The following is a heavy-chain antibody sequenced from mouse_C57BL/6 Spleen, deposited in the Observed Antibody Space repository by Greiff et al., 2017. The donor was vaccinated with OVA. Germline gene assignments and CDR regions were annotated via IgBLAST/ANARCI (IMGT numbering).Heavy chain of an antibody. CDR1: GFSLSTFGMG. D-gene: IGHD2-12*01. Sequence: QVTLKVSGPGILQPSQTLSLTCSFSGFSLSTFGMGVGWIRQPSGKGLEWLAHIWWDDDKYYNPALKSRLTIYKDTTKNQVFLKIDNVDTADTDTYNCARAHDDDAMDYWGQGTSVTVSS. CDR3: ARAHDDDAMDY. CDR2: IWWDDDK. V-gene: IGHV8-8*01. J-gene: IGHJ4*01.